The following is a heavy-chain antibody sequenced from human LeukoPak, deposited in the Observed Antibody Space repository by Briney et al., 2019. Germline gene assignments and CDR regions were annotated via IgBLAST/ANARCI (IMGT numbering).Heavy chain of an antibody. CDR1: GYTFTGYY. Sequence: ASVKVSCKASGYTFTGYYMHWVRQAPGQGLEWMGWINPNSGGTNYAQKFQGRVTMTRDTSISTAYMELSRLRSDDTAVYYCARVKSKLIAVAAFDYWGQGTLVTVSS. J-gene: IGHJ4*02. V-gene: IGHV1-2*02. D-gene: IGHD6-19*01. CDR2: INPNSGGT. CDR3: ARVKSKLIAVAAFDY.